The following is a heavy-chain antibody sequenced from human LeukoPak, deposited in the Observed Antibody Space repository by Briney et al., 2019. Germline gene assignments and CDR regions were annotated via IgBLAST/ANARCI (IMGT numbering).Heavy chain of an antibody. V-gene: IGHV1-2*04. Sequence: EASVKVSCKASGYTFTAYYMHWVRQAPGQGLEWMGWINPNSGGTNYAQKFKGWVTLTRDTSVNTTYMELSRLTSGVTAVYFCARGTPGSYLGYWGQGTLVTVSP. CDR2: INPNSGGT. J-gene: IGHJ4*02. CDR3: ARGTPGSYLGY. CDR1: GYTFTAYY. D-gene: IGHD3-16*02.